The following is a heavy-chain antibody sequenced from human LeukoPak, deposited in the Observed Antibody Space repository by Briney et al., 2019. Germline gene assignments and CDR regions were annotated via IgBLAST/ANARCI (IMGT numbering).Heavy chain of an antibody. V-gene: IGHV4-61*01. Sequence: SETLSLTCTVSGGSVSSGSYYWSWIRQPPGKGLEWIGYIYYSGSTNYNPSLKSRVTISVDTSKNQFSLKLSSVTAADTAVYYCARDPLDYGGNRYFDYWGQGTLVTVSS. J-gene: IGHJ4*02. D-gene: IGHD4-23*01. CDR3: ARDPLDYGGNRYFDY. CDR2: IYYSGST. CDR1: GGSVSSGSYY.